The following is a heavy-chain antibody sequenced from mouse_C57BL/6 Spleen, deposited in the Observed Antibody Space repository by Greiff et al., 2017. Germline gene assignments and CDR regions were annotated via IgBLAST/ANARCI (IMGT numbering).Heavy chain of an antibody. J-gene: IGHJ1*03. CDR3: ARQYDYDDGGYFDV. CDR2: ISSGGSYT. D-gene: IGHD2-4*01. CDR1: GFTFSSYG. Sequence: DVMLVESGGDLVKPGGSLKLSCAASGFTFSSYGMSWVRQTPDKRLEWVATISSGGSYTYYPDSVKGRFTISRDNAKNTLYLQMSSLKSEDTAMYYCARQYDYDDGGYFDVWGTGTTVTVSS. V-gene: IGHV5-6*02.